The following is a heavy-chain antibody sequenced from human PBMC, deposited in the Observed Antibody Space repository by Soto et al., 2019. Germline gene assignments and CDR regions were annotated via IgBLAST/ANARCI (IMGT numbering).Heavy chain of an antibody. D-gene: IGHD2-8*02. V-gene: IGHV4-34*01. CDR3: ARDKITGLFDY. CDR2: INHSGST. CDR1: GGSFSGYD. J-gene: IGHJ4*02. Sequence: QVQLQQWGAGLLKPSETLSLTCAVYGGSFSGYDWTWIRQPPGTGLEWIGEINHSGSTNYNPAVKSRVTISVATSKNQFSLKLPSVTAADTAVYYCARDKITGLFDYWGQGTLVTVSS.